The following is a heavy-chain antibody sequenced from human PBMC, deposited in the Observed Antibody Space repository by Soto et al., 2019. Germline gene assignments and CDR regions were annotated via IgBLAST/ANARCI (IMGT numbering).Heavy chain of an antibody. CDR2: IIPILGIA. Sequence: SVQVSCKASGGTFSSYTISWVGQAPGQGLEWMGRIIPILGIANYAQKFQGRVTITADKSTSTAYMELSSLRSEDTAVYYCARDPGDYGDYVGYYYGMDVWGQGTTVTVSS. CDR3: ARDPGDYGDYVGYYYGMDV. CDR1: GGTFSSYT. D-gene: IGHD4-17*01. J-gene: IGHJ6*02. V-gene: IGHV1-69*04.